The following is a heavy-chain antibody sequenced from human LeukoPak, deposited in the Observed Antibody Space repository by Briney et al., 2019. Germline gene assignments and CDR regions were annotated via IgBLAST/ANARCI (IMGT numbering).Heavy chain of an antibody. CDR1: GGSISSYY. Sequence: SETLSLTCTVSGGSISSYYWSWIRQPPGKGLEWIGYIYYSGSTNYNPSLKSRVTISVDTSKNQFSLKLSSVTAADTAVYYCAGRVTTGSMDAWGQGTTVTVSS. CDR2: IYYSGST. D-gene: IGHD4-17*01. CDR3: AGRVTTGSMDA. V-gene: IGHV4-59*08. J-gene: IGHJ6*02.